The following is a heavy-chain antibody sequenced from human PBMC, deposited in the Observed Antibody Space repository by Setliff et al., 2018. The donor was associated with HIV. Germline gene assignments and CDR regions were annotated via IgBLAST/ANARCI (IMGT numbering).Heavy chain of an antibody. D-gene: IGHD5-12*01. CDR1: EFTNFW. Sequence: SLRLSCSASEFTNFWMAWVRQAPGKGLEWVANIDQHGSERYYTDSVRGRFTISRDNAKNSLYLQMNSLRGEDTALYYCTRDPTRTPWFDPWGQGTLVTVSS. CDR3: TRDPTRTPWFDP. CDR2: IDQHGSER. J-gene: IGHJ5*02. V-gene: IGHV3-7*01.